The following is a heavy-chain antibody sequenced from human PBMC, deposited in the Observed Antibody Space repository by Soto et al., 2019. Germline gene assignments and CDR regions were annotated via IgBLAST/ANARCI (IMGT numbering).Heavy chain of an antibody. V-gene: IGHV1-18*01. J-gene: IGHJ6*02. Sequence: ASVKVSCKASGYTFTSCGISWVRQAPGQGPEWMGWISAYNGNTSYAQKLQGRVTMTTDTSTSTAYMELRSLRSDDTAVYYCASSSYDFWSGYSRIYGMDVWGQGTTVTVS. D-gene: IGHD3-3*01. CDR3: ASSSYDFWSGYSRIYGMDV. CDR2: ISAYNGNT. CDR1: GYTFTSCG.